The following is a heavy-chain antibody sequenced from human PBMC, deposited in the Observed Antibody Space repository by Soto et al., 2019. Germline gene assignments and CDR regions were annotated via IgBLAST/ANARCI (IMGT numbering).Heavy chain of an antibody. CDR3: AHIPNYYQYDWFDP. D-gene: IGHD3-16*01. V-gene: IGHV2-5*02. J-gene: IGHJ5*02. Sequence: QITLKESGPTLVKPTQTLTLTCTFSGFSLTTRGVGVGWIRQPPGKALECLALIYWDDDKRYRPSLQSILSITKDTSKNQVVLTMTNVDPVDTATYYCAHIPNYYQYDWFDPWGQGTLVSVSS. CDR1: GFSLTTRGVG. CDR2: IYWDDDK.